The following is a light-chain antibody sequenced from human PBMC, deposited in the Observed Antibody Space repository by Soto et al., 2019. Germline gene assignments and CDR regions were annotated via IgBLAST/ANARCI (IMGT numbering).Light chain of an antibody. CDR3: QQRSNWQIT. CDR1: QSVSTY. V-gene: IGKV3-11*01. CDR2: DAS. Sequence: ETVLTHSPSTLSLSPRESATISCLASQSVSTYLAWYQQKPGQAPRLLIYDASNRVTGIPARFRGRGSGTDFTLTISSLEPDDFAVYYCQQRSNWQITFGQGTRLEI. J-gene: IGKJ5*01.